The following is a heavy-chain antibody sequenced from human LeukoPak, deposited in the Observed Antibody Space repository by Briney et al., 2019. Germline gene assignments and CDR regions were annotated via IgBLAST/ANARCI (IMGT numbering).Heavy chain of an antibody. Sequence: SETLSLTCTVSGGSISSGSCYWSWIRQPAGKGLEWIGRIYTSGSTNYNPSPKSRVTISVDTSKNQFSLKLSSVTAADTAVYYCAGAPLGGMTTVTAIDYWGQGTLVTVSS. CDR3: AGAPLGGMTTVTAIDY. CDR2: IYTSGST. V-gene: IGHV4-61*02. D-gene: IGHD4-17*01. CDR1: GGSISSGSCY. J-gene: IGHJ4*02.